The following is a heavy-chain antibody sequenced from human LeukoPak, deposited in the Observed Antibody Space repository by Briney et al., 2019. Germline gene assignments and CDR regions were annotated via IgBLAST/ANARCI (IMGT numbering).Heavy chain of an antibody. CDR2: IYTSGST. V-gene: IGHV4-4*07. J-gene: IGHJ5*02. CDR3: AREGLACSSTSCYGGNWFDP. Sequence: SETLSLTCTVSGGSISSYYWSWIRQPAGKGLEWIGRIYTSGSTNYNPSLKSRVTMSVDTSKNQFSLKLSSVTAADTAVYYCAREGLACSSTSCYGGNWFDPWGQGTPVTVSS. D-gene: IGHD2-2*01. CDR1: GGSISSYY.